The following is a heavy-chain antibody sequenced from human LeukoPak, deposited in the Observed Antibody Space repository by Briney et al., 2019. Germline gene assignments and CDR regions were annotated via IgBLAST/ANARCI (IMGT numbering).Heavy chain of an antibody. CDR2: ISGSGGST. J-gene: IGHJ4*02. D-gene: IGHD1-26*01. Sequence: PGGSLRLSCLTSGFTLSTNAMSWVRQAPGKGLEWISGISGSGGSTYYADSVKGRFTISRDYSRNTLYLQMNSLRGDDTAVYYCAKDVGKWESLHFFDYWGQGTLVTVSS. CDR3: AKDVGKWESLHFFDY. CDR1: GFTLSTNA. V-gene: IGHV3-23*01.